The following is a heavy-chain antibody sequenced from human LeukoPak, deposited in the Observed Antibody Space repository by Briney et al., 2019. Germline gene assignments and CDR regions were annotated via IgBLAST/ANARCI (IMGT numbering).Heavy chain of an antibody. CDR2: IQFDGSDE. CDR3: AEDQKLQPFHY. D-gene: IGHD2-15*01. V-gene: IGHV3-30*02. J-gene: IGHJ4*02. Sequence: GGSLRLSCTASGFVFSTYGMHWVRQAPGKGLEWISFIQFDGSDEFYADSVKGRSIISRDNSKNTLYLQMNSLRTEDTSVYYCAEDQKLQPFHYWGQGTLVTVSS. CDR1: GFVFSTYG.